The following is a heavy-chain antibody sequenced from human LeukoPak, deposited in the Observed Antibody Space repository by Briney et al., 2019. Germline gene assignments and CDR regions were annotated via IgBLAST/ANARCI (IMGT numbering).Heavy chain of an antibody. J-gene: IGHJ6*03. CDR2: INPNSGGT. V-gene: IGHV1-2*02. D-gene: IGHD2-2*01. CDR1: GYTFTGYD. Sequence: GASVKVSCKASGYTFTGYDMHWVRQAPGQGLEWMGWINPNSGGTNYAQKFQGRVTMTRDTSISTAYTELSRLRSDDTAVYYCARDLGYCSSTSCLDYYMDVWGKGTTVTVSS. CDR3: ARDLGYCSSTSCLDYYMDV.